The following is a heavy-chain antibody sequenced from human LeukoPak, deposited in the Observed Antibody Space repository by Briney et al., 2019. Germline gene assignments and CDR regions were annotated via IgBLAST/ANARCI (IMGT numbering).Heavy chain of an antibody. J-gene: IGHJ6*02. CDR3: AKGGDIVVVTLLYGMDV. CDR1: GFTIMNSA. CDR2: INGTSINT. D-gene: IGHD2-2*01. Sequence: GGSLRLSCAASGFTIMNSAMNWVRQAPGKGLEWVSAINGTSINTDYADSVKGRFTISRDYSKNTLYLQMNSLRAEDTAVYYCAKGGDIVVVTLLYGMDVWGQGTTVTVSS. V-gene: IGHV3-23*01.